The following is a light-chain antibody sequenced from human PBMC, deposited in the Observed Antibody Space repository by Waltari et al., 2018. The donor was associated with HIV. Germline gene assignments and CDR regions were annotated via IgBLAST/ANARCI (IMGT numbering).Light chain of an antibody. CDR1: TSNISNID. CDR2: MCN. CDR3: ATWDDSLNGV. V-gene: IGLV1-44*01. Sequence: HSVLTQPPSASGTPGQTVIISCSGNTSNISNIDVTWYQHFPASPPKLLIYMCNDRPSGVPDRFAGSRCGTAAYLTRSGLQNEDEAQYYSATWDDSLNGVFGAGTRLTVL. J-gene: IGLJ3*02.